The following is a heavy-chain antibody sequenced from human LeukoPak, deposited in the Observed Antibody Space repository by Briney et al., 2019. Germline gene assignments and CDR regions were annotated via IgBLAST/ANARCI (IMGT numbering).Heavy chain of an antibody. D-gene: IGHD1-14*01. CDR3: ARGAGGRARNWFDP. CDR1: GYTFTSYD. CDR2: MKPNSGNT. J-gene: IGHJ5*02. Sequence: GASVKVSCKASGYTFTSYDINWVRQATGQGLEWMGWMKPNSGNTGYAQKFQGRVTITRNTSISTAYMELSSLRSEDTAVYYCARGAGGRARNWFDPWGQGTLVTVSS. V-gene: IGHV1-8*03.